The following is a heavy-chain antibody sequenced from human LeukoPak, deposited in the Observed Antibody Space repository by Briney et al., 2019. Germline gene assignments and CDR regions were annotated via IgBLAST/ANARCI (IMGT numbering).Heavy chain of an antibody. CDR3: AREVSPQVGATTWGYYFDY. CDR1: GFTFSSYA. D-gene: IGHD1-26*01. Sequence: GGSLRLSCAASGFTFSSYAMQWVRQAPGKGLEWVAVISYDGSNKYYADSVKGRFTISRDNSKNTLYLQMNSLRAEDTAVYYCAREVSPQVGATTWGYYFDYWGQGTLVTVSS. CDR2: ISYDGSNK. J-gene: IGHJ4*02. V-gene: IGHV3-30-3*01.